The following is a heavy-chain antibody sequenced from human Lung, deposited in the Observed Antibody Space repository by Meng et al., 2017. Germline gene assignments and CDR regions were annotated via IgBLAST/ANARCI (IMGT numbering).Heavy chain of an antibody. CDR3: ARGPTTMAHDFDY. CDR2: INHSGST. J-gene: IGHJ4*02. Sequence: QVQLQQGGAVLLKPWDTLSPTCVVSGGSFSDYDWSWIRQPPGKGLEWIGEINHSGSTNYNPSLESRATISVDTSQNNLSLKLSSVTAADSAVYYCARGPTTMAHDFDYWGQGTLVTVSS. V-gene: IGHV4-34*01. CDR1: GGSFSDYD. D-gene: IGHD4-11*01.